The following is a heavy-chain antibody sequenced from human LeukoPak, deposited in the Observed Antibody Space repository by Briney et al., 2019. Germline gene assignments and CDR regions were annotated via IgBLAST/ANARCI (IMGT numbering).Heavy chain of an antibody. D-gene: IGHD1-26*01. J-gene: IGHJ3*02. V-gene: IGHV1-46*01. CDR1: GYTFTGYG. CDR3: ARDYLSGSYPMGAFDI. CDR2: INPSGGST. Sequence: GASVKVSCKASGYTFTGYGISWVRQAPGQGLEWMGIINPSGGSTSYAQKFQGRVTMTRDTSTSTVYMELSSLRSEDTAVYYCARDYLSGSYPMGAFDIWGQGTMVTVSS.